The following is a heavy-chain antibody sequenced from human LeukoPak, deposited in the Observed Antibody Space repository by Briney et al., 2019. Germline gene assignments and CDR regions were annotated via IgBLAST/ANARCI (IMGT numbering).Heavy chain of an antibody. V-gene: IGHV4-59*01. Sequence: SETLSLTCAVYGGSLSGSYWSWIRQPPGKGLEWIGYIYYSGSTNYNPSLKSRVTISVDTSKNQFSLKLSSVTAADTAVYYCARVTVEVVAATEEYNWFDPWGQGTLVTVSS. J-gene: IGHJ5*02. CDR1: GGSLSGSY. CDR2: IYYSGST. D-gene: IGHD2-15*01. CDR3: ARVTVEVVAATEEYNWFDP.